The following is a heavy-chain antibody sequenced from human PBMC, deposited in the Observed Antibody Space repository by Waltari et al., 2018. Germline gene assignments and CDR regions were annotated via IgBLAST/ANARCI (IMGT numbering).Heavy chain of an antibody. J-gene: IGHJ6*02. D-gene: IGHD3-3*01. CDR3: ARAPITVVPGTQKGGMDV. CDR1: GGSFINYR. CDR2: IGYAGTT. V-gene: IGHV4-34*01. Sequence: QVLLLQGGARPLKPSETLSLTCDLSGGSFINYRWNWIRQSPPKGLEWIGQIGYAGTTVYNPSLRGRVVIWMDTSKNQFSMTLTAVTAADTAVDYCARAPITVVPGTQKGGMDVWGHGTTVSVSS.